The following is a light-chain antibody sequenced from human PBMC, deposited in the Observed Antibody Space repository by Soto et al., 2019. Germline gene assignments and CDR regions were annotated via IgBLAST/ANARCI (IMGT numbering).Light chain of an antibody. CDR3: QQTTSFPFT. J-gene: IGKJ3*01. CDR1: QGISRL. Sequence: IQMTQSPSSVSASVGDRVTITCRASQGISRLLAWYQQKPGKAPKILIYTASRLQSGVPSRFSGSGSGTDFARHISSLQHDDFATYYCQQTTSFPFTFGARTKVAS. CDR2: TAS. V-gene: IGKV1-12*01.